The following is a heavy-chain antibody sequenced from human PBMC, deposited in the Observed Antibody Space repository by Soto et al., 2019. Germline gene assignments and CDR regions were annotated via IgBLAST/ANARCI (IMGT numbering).Heavy chain of an antibody. CDR2: ISSSGSTI. CDR1: GFTFSDYY. V-gene: IGHV3-11*01. J-gene: IGHJ4*02. D-gene: IGHD1-7*01. CDR3: ARDLTGTTVLNY. Sequence: PGGSRRRSCAPSGFTFSDYYMSWIRQAPGKGLEWVSYISSSGSTIYYADSVKGRFTISRDNAKNSLYLQMNSLRAEDTAVYYCARDLTGTTVLNYWGQGTLVTVSS.